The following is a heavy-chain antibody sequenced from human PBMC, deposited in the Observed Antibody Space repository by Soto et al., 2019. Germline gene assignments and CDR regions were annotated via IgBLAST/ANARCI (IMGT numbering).Heavy chain of an antibody. D-gene: IGHD4-17*01. CDR2: ISAYNGNT. J-gene: IGHJ4*02. CDR1: AYTFNTYG. V-gene: IGHV1-18*01. Sequence: ASVKVSCTTSAYTFNTYGISWVRQAPGQGLEWMGWISAYNGNTNYAQKLQGRVTMTTDTSTSTAYMELRSLRSDDTAVYYCARDFGRDYGDSYFDYWGQGTLVTVSS. CDR3: ARDFGRDYGDSYFDY.